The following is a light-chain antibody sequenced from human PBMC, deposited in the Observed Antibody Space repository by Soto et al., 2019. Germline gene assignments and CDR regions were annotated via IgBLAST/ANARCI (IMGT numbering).Light chain of an antibody. Sequence: EIVMTQSPATLSVSPGETATLSCRASQSLTSYLAWYQQKPDQAPRLLIYDASNRATGIPARFSGSGSGTDFTLTISSLEPEDFAVYYCQQRSNWPPLTFGGGTKVDIK. CDR3: QQRSNWPPLT. CDR2: DAS. CDR1: QSLTSY. J-gene: IGKJ4*01. V-gene: IGKV3-11*01.